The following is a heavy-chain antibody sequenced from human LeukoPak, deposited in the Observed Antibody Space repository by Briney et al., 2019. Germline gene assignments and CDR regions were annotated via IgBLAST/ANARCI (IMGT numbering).Heavy chain of an antibody. V-gene: IGHV1-2*02. CDR1: GYTFSGHY. D-gene: IGHD6-13*01. Sequence: EASVKVSCKASGYTFSGHYIHWVRQAPGQGLEWMAWINPISGGTNYAQYFQGRVTMTRDTSISTAYMELSSLRSDDTAVYYCARDRDTIATTDAGGDHFHHWGQGTLVTVSS. CDR3: ARDRDTIATTDAGGDHFHH. J-gene: IGHJ4*02. CDR2: INPISGGT.